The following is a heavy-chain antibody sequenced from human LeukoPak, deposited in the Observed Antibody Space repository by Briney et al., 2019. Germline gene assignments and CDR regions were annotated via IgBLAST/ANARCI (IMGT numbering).Heavy chain of an antibody. Sequence: GGSLRLSCAAAGFSVSSNYMSWVRQAPGKGLEWVSIIYSRGTTYYTDAVKGRFTISRDKSMNTLYLEMNSLRAEDTAVYYCARDWYYYDSSGYYSRYFDYWGQGTLVTVSS. CDR1: GFSVSSNY. D-gene: IGHD3-22*01. CDR3: ARDWYYYDSSGYYSRYFDY. CDR2: IYSRGTT. V-gene: IGHV3-66*01. J-gene: IGHJ4*02.